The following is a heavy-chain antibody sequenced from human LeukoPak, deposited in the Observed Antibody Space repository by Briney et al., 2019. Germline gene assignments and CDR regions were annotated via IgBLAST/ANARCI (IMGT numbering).Heavy chain of an antibody. D-gene: IGHD6-19*01. CDR2: INHSGST. CDR1: GGSFSGYY. J-gene: IGHJ4*02. V-gene: IGHV4-34*01. CDR3: ARWASGWYSYFDY. Sequence: PSETLSLTCAVYGGSFSGYYWSWIRQPPGKGLEWIGEINHSGSTNYNPSLKSRVTISVDTSKNQFSLKLSSVTAADTAVYYCARWASGWYSYFDYRGQGTLVTVSS.